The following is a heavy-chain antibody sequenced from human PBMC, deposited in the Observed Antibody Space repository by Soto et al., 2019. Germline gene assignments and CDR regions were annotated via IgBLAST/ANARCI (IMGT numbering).Heavy chain of an antibody. D-gene: IGHD3-22*01. CDR2: IYYSGST. J-gene: IGHJ4*02. V-gene: IGHV4-31*03. CDR3: ASDTGAYYYDSSGYRDYFDY. CDR1: GGSISSGGYY. Sequence: QVHLQESGPGLVKPSQTLSLTCTVSGGSISSGGYYWNWIRQHPGKGLEWIGYIYYSGSTYYNPSLKSRVTISVDTSKNQFSLQLSSVTAADTAVYYCASDTGAYYYDSSGYRDYFDYWGQGTLVTVSS.